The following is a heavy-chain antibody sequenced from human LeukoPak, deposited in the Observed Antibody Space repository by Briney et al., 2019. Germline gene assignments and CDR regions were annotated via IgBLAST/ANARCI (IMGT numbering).Heavy chain of an antibody. D-gene: IGHD5-12*01. CDR3: ANTARVAPDGRAEYFQH. Sequence: SETLSLTCTVSGGSISSYYWSWIRQPPGKGLEWIGCRYVGGRDLYNPSLKSRVTISVDASEKQISLSLRSVTAADTAMYYCANTARVAPDGRAEYFQHWGQGTLAIVSS. CDR1: GGSISSYY. J-gene: IGHJ1*01. CDR2: RYVGGRD. V-gene: IGHV4-59*03.